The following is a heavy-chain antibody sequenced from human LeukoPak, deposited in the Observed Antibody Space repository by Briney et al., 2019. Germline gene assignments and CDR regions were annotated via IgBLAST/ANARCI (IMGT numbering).Heavy chain of an antibody. CDR3: ARGCYDFWNYYGMDV. D-gene: IGHD3-3*01. Sequence: SETLSLTCAVYGGSFSGYYWSWIRQPPGKGLEWIGEINHSGSTNYNPSLKSRVTISVDTSKNQFSLKLSSVTAADTAVYYCARGCYDFWNYYGMDVWGQGTTVTVSS. CDR2: INHSGST. CDR1: GGSFSGYY. V-gene: IGHV4-34*01. J-gene: IGHJ6*02.